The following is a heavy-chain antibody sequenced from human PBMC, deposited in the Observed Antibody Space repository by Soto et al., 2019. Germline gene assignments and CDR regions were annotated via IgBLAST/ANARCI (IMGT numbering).Heavy chain of an antibody. CDR2: IIPMFGTP. V-gene: IGHV1-69*13. Sequence: GASVKVSCKASGGTFNNYGISWVRQAPGQGLEWMGGIIPMFGTPNYAQKFQGRVTITADESTSTAYMELSSLRSEDTAVYYCARGAPAVTIPYDMDVWGQGTTVTVSS. CDR1: GGTFNNYG. D-gene: IGHD4-17*01. CDR3: ARGAPAVTIPYDMDV. J-gene: IGHJ6*03.